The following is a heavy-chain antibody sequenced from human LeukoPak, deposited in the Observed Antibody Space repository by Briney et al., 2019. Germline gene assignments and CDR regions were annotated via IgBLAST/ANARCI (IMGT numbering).Heavy chain of an antibody. CDR2: IYYSRNT. V-gene: IGHV4-59*01. D-gene: IGHD5-18*01. J-gene: IGHJ4*02. Sequence: SQTLSLTCTVSGDSIRYYYWSWIRQPPGHGLECIGKIYYSRNTNYNPSLKSRVTISVDTSKNQFSLKLSSVPAADTAVYYCARVRGYSYDSSDFDYWGQGTLVTVSS. CDR3: ARVRGYSYDSSDFDY. CDR1: GDSIRYYY.